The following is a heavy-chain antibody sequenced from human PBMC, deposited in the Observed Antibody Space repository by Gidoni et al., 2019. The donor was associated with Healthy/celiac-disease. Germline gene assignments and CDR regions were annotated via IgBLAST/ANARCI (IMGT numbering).Heavy chain of an antibody. CDR2: IKSTTDGGTT. CDR1: GFTFSNAC. D-gene: IGHD5-12*01. CDR3: TSEEMATIPFDY. Sequence: EVQLVESGGGWVKPGGSLRLSCAAYGFTFSNACMSWVRQAPGKGLDWVGRIKSTTDGGTTYYAAPVKGRFTISRDDSKNTLYLQMNSLKTEDTSVYYCTSEEMATIPFDYWGQGTLVTVSS. V-gene: IGHV3-15*01. J-gene: IGHJ4*02.